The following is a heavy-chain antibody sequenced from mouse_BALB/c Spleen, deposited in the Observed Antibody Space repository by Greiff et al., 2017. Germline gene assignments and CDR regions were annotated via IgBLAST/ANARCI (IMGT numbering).Heavy chain of an antibody. CDR2: ISSGSSTS. D-gene: IGHD1-1*01. J-gene: IGHJ4*01. CDR1: GFTFSSFG. V-gene: IGHV5-17*02. CDR3: ERGGSSFYYAMDY. Sequence: EVKLMESGGGLVQPGGSRKLSCAASGFTFSSFGMHWVRQAPEKGLEWVAYISSGSSTSYYADTVKGRCTISRDNPKNTLFLQMTSLRSEDTAMYYCERGGSSFYYAMDYWGQGTSVTVSS.